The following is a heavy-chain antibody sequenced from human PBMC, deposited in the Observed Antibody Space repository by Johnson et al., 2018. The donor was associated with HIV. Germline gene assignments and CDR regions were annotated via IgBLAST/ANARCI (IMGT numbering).Heavy chain of an antibody. CDR3: AREGPSERAGFDI. V-gene: IGHV3-74*01. CDR1: GFTFSSYW. J-gene: IGHJ3*02. Sequence: VQLLESGGGLVQPGGSLRLSCAASGFTFSSYWIHWVRQAPGKGLVWVSRINSDGSGTSYADSVKGRFTISRDNAKNTLYLQMNSLRVDDTAVYYCAREGPSERAGFDIWGQGTMVTVSS. CDR2: INSDGSGT.